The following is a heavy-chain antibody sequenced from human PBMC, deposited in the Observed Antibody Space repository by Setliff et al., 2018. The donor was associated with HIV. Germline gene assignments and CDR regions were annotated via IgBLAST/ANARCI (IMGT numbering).Heavy chain of an antibody. CDR1: GDSINSGDSY. V-gene: IGHV4-61*08. CDR3: ARGYPGIAVAGLSYYYYYYMDV. D-gene: IGHD6-19*01. CDR2: IYYSGST. Sequence: PSETLSLTCTVSGDSINSGDSYWTWIRHHPGKGLEWIGYIYYSGSTNDNPSLKSRLTISVDTSKNQFSLKLSSVTAADTAVYYCARGYPGIAVAGLSYYYYYYMDVWGKGTTVTVSS. J-gene: IGHJ6*03.